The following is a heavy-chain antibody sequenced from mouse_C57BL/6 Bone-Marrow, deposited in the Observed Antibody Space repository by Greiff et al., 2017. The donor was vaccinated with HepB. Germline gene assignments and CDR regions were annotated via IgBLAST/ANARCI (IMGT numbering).Heavy chain of an antibody. D-gene: IGHD1-1*01. J-gene: IGHJ2*01. CDR2: IRSKSNNYAT. Sequence: EVKVIESGGGLVQPKGSLKLSCAASGFSFNTYAMNWVRQAPGKGLEWVARIRSKSNNYATYYADSVKDRFTISRDDSESMLYLQMNNLKTEDTAMYYCVRHNYYGFDYWGQGTTLTVSS. V-gene: IGHV10-1*01. CDR3: VRHNYYGFDY. CDR1: GFSFNTYA.